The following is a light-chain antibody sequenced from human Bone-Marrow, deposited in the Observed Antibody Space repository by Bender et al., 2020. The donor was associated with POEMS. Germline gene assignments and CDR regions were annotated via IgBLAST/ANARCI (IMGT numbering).Light chain of an antibody. CDR3: CSYAVGSTFV. CDR2: EVN. J-gene: IGLJ1*01. V-gene: IGLV2-23*02. CDR1: SSDVGNYNL. Sequence: QSALTQPASVSGSLGQSITISCTGTSSDVGNYNLVSWYQHHPGKAPKFMIYEVNKRPSGISNRFSGSKSGNTASLTISGLQAEDEADYYCCSYAVGSTFVFGGGTKVTV.